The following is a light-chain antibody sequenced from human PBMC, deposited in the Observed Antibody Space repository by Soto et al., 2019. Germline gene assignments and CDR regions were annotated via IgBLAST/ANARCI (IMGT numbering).Light chain of an antibody. CDR3: QQRSNWPIT. Sequence: EIVLTQSPATLSLSPGERATLSCRTSQSVSKYFAWYQQKPGRAPRLLIYDASSRATDIPARFIGSGSGTDFTLTISSLEPEDFAIYYCQQRSNWPITFGQGTRLEIK. V-gene: IGKV3-11*01. J-gene: IGKJ5*01. CDR2: DAS. CDR1: QSVSKY.